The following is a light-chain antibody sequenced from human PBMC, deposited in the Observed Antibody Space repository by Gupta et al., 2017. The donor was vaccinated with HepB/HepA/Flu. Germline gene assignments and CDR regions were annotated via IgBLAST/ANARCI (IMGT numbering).Light chain of an antibody. CDR2: GAS. J-gene: IGKJ2*01. V-gene: IGKV3-15*01. CDR1: QSVSSD. Sequence: EIVMTQSPATLSVSPGERATLSCRASQSVSSDLAWYQQKPGQAPRLLIYGASTRATGIPARFSGSGSGTEFTLTISSLQSEDFAAYCCQQDNNWPYTFGQGTKLEIK. CDR3: QQDNNWPYT.